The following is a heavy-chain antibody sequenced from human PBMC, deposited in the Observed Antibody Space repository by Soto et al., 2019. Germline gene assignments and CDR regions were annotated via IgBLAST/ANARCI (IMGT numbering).Heavy chain of an antibody. V-gene: IGHV1-69*02. Sequence: QVHLIQSGAEVKKPGSSVKVSCKAAGGTFNTYTLFWVRQAPEHGLEWMGRIIPMLPVTNSAQKFQGRLTLTAHKSTSTAFMELTSLTSDDTAVYYCSIGSWSAETFDVWGQGTMVTVSS. CDR1: GGTFNTYT. J-gene: IGHJ3*01. D-gene: IGHD2-2*01. CDR3: SIGSWSAETFDV. CDR2: IIPMLPVT.